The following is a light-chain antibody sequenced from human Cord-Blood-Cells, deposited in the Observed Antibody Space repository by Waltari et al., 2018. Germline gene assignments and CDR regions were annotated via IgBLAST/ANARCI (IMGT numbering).Light chain of an antibody. CDR3: SSYTSSSTRV. CDR2: EVS. Sequence: QSALTPPASVSGSPGQSITISCTGTSSDVCGYNYVSRYQQHPGKAPKLMIYEVSNRPSGVSNRFSGSKSGNTASLTISGLQAEDEADYYCSSYTSSSTRVFGTGTKVTVL. CDR1: SSDVCGYNY. J-gene: IGLJ1*01. V-gene: IGLV2-14*01.